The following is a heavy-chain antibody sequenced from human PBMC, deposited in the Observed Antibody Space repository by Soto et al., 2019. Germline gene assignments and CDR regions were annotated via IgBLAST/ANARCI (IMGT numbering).Heavy chain of an antibody. D-gene: IGHD6-6*01. CDR1: GFTFSSYG. J-gene: IGHJ5*02. Sequence: RRLSCAASGFTFSSYGMHWVRQAPGKGLEWVAVISYDGSNKYYADSVKGRFTISRDNSKNTLYLQMNSLRAEDTAVYYCAKDHSSSSDWFDPWGQGTLVTVSS. V-gene: IGHV3-30*18. CDR3: AKDHSSSSDWFDP. CDR2: ISYDGSNK.